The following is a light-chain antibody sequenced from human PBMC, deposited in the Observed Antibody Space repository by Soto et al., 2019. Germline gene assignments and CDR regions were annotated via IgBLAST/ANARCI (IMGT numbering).Light chain of an antibody. Sequence: QSVLTQPPSASGSPGQSVTISCTGTSSAVGGYNYVSWYQQHPGKAPKLMIYEVSKRPSGVPDRFSGSKSGNTASLTVSGLQAEDEADYYCSSYAGSNFYVFGTGTKVTVL. CDR3: SSYAGSNFYV. CDR1: SSAVGGYNY. V-gene: IGLV2-8*01. CDR2: EVS. J-gene: IGLJ1*01.